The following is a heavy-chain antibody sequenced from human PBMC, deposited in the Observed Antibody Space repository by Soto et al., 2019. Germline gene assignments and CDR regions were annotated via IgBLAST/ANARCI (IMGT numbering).Heavy chain of an antibody. J-gene: IGHJ4*02. D-gene: IGHD4-17*01. CDR1: GYTFTSYG. Sequence: QVQLVQSGAEVKKPGASVKVSCKASGYTFTSYGINWVRQAPGQGLERMGWISAYNGNTNYAQKLQGRVTMTTDTSTSTVYMELRSMRSDDTAVYYCAGGTTVETGSYWGQGTLVTVSS. V-gene: IGHV1-18*01. CDR3: AGGTTVETGSY. CDR2: ISAYNGNT.